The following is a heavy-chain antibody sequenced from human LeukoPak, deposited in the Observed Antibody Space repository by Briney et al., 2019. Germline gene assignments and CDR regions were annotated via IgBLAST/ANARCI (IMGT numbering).Heavy chain of an antibody. V-gene: IGHV3-30-3*01. CDR2: ISYDGSNK. J-gene: IGHJ4*02. CDR1: GFTFSSYA. D-gene: IGHD2-2*01. Sequence: GGSLRLSCAASGFTFSSYAMHWVRQAPGKGLEGVAVISYDGSNKYYADSVKGRFTISRDNSKNTLYLQMNSLRAEDTAVYYCARDGRIVVVPVPPDYWGQGTLVTVSS. CDR3: ARDGRIVVVPVPPDY.